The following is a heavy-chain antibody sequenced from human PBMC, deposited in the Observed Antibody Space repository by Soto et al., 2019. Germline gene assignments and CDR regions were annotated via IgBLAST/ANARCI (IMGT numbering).Heavy chain of an antibody. CDR1: GFTFSCYW. V-gene: IGHV3-74*01. J-gene: IGHJ6*02. D-gene: IGHD6-19*01. CDR2: INSDGSST. Sequence: GGSLRLSCAASGFTFSCYWMHWVRQAPGKGLVWVSRINSDGSSTSYADSVKGRFTISRDNAKNTLYLQMNSLRAEDTAVYYCARSMFGIAVAGNYYYYGMDVWGQGTTVTVSS. CDR3: ARSMFGIAVAGNYYYYGMDV.